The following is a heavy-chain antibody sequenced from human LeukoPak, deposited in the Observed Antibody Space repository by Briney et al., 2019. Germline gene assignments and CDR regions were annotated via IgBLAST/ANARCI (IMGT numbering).Heavy chain of an antibody. CDR1: GGSISSYY. CDR3: ARGIRGGGMNASGYYRYHYNGLDV. V-gene: IGHV4-59*12. CDR2: IYYSGST. J-gene: IGHJ6*02. D-gene: IGHD5-12*01. Sequence: SSGTLSLTCTVSGGSISSYYWSWIRQPPGKGLEWIGYIYYSGSTNYNPSLKSRVTISVDTSKNQFSLRLSSVTAADTAVYFCARGIRGGGMNASGYYRYHYNGLDVWGQGTTVTVSS.